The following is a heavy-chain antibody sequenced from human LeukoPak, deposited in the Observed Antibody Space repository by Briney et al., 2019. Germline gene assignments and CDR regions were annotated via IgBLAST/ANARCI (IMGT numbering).Heavy chain of an antibody. CDR2: ISYDGSNK. V-gene: IGHV3-30-3*01. CDR1: GFTFSSYA. CDR3: ARDGDFGSSWYGPPFDP. D-gene: IGHD6-13*01. Sequence: GGSLRLSCAASGFTFSSYAMHWVRQAPGKGLEWVAVISYDGSNKYYADSVKGRFTISRDNSKNTLYLQMNSLRAEDTAVYYCARDGDFGSSWYGPPFDPWGQGTLVTVSS. J-gene: IGHJ5*02.